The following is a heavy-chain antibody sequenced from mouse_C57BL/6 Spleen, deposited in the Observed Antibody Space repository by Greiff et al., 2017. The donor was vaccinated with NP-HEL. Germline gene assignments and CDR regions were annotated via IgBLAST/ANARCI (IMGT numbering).Heavy chain of an antibody. D-gene: IGHD1-1*01. V-gene: IGHV5-16*01. CDR1: GFTFSDYY. J-gene: IGHJ1*03. CDR2: INYDGSST. CDR3: ARDAPITTVVAHWYFDV. Sequence: DVQLVESEGGLVQPGSSMKLSCTASGFTFSDYYMAWVRQVPEKGLEWVANINYDGSSTYYLDSLKSRFIISRDNAKNILYLQMSSLKSEDTATYYCARDAPITTVVAHWYFDVWGTGTTVTVSS.